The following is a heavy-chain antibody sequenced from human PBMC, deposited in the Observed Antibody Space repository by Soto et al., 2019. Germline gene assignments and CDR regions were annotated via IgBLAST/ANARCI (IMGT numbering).Heavy chain of an antibody. CDR1: GYTFSTYS. D-gene: IGHD2-15*01. V-gene: IGHV1-3*01. CDR3: ARYDCSGGSCYSPWFDP. Sequence: QVQLVQSGAEVKKPGASVKVSCKASGYTFSTYSMHWVRQAPGQRREWMGWINAGNGNTKYSQSFQGRVTITRDTSARTAYMELSSLSSEDTAVYYCARYDCSGGSCYSPWFDPWGQGTLVTVSS. J-gene: IGHJ5*02. CDR2: INAGNGNT.